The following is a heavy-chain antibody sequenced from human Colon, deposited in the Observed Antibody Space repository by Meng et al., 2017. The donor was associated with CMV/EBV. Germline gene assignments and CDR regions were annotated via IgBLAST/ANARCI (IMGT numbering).Heavy chain of an antibody. CDR2: LIPVFGTP. D-gene: IGHD2-2*01. CDR1: VGPFNSNA. J-gene: IGHJ5*02. Sequence: AVNVSCKMCVGPFNSNAISWVRQAPGQGLEWMGGLIPVFGTPTYAQKFQGRVTITADASTTTMYMELNSLTSDDTAVYYCARSPLPAALNWFDPWGQGTPVTVSS. CDR3: ARSPLPAALNWFDP. V-gene: IGHV1-69*13.